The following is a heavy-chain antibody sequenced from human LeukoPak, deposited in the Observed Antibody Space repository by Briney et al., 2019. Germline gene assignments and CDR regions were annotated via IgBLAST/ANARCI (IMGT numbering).Heavy chain of an antibody. CDR2: ISAYNGNT. CDR3: ARDLDHCSSGWYDY. J-gene: IGHJ4*02. V-gene: IGHV1-18*01. Sequence: ASVKVSCKASGYTFTSYGISWVRQAPGQGLEWMGWISAYNGNTNYAQKLQGRVTMTTDTSTSTAYMELRSLRSDDTAVYYCARDLDHCSSGWYDYWGQGTLVTVSS. CDR1: GYTFTSYG. D-gene: IGHD6-19*01.